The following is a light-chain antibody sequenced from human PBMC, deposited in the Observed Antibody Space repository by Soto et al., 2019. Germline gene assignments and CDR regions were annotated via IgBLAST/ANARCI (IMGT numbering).Light chain of an antibody. CDR1: SSNIGANFD. CDR3: QTYDNSLSGPV. Sequence: QSVLTQPPSVSGAPGQRVTISCTGSSSNIGANFDVNWYQLLPGTSPKLLIYADSNRPSGVPDRFSGSKSGASASLAITGLQADDEADYYCQTYDNSLSGPVFGGGTKVTVL. J-gene: IGLJ2*01. V-gene: IGLV1-40*01. CDR2: ADS.